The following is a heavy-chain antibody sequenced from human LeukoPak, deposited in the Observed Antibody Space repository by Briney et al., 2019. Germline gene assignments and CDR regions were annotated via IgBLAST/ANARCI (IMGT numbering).Heavy chain of an antibody. CDR2: ISAYNGNT. D-gene: IGHD2-2*01. CDR1: GYTFTSYG. V-gene: IGHV1-18*01. CDR3: ARSTSEPTAFDY. Sequence: ASVKVSCKASGYTFTSYGTSWVRQAPGQGLEWMGWISAYNGNTNYAQKLQGRVTMTTDTSTSTAYMELRSLRSDDTAVYYCARSTSEPTAFDYWGQGTLVTVSS. J-gene: IGHJ4*02.